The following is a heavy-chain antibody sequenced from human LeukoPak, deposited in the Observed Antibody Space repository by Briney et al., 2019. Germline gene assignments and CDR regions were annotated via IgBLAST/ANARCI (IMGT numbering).Heavy chain of an antibody. D-gene: IGHD3-10*01. CDR1: GESFSRFY. CDR2: INHSGST. CDR3: ARLLWFGELLPSRALLDY. Sequence: SETLSLTCAVFGESFSRFYWSWIRQPPGKGLEWIGEINHSGSTNYNPSLKSRVTISVDTSKNQFSLKLSSVTAADTAVYYCARLLWFGELLPSRALLDYWGQGTLVTVSS. V-gene: IGHV4-34*01. J-gene: IGHJ4*02.